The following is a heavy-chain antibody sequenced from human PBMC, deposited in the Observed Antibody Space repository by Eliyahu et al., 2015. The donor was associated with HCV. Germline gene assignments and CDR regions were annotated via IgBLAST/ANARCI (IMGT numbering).Heavy chain of an antibody. CDR2: ISSSSSTI. D-gene: IGHD6-19*01. J-gene: IGHJ6*02. CDR1: GFXFXXXS. CDR3: ARDLRSGWKDYYYYGMDV. Sequence: EVQLVESGGGLVQPGGSXRLSCXASGFXFXXXSMNWVRQAPGKGLEWVSYISSSSSTIYYADSVKGRFTISRDNAKNSLYLQMNSLRDEDTAVYYCARDLRSGWKDYYYYGMDVWGQGTTVTVSS. V-gene: IGHV3-48*02.